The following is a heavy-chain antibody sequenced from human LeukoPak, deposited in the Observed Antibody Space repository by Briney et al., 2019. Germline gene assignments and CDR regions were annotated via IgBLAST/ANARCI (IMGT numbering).Heavy chain of an antibody. V-gene: IGHV3-15*01. J-gene: IGHJ4*02. CDR1: GFTFSSAW. CDR3: STWAGWEFLTEF. D-gene: IGHD3-10*01. Sequence: PGGSLRLSCAASGFTFSSAWMSWVRQAPGKGPEWVGRIKNKVDGGTTDYAAPVKGRFTISRDDSKSTLYLQMDSLKPEDTAVYYCSTWAGWEFLTEFWGQGTLVTVSS. CDR2: IKNKVDGGTT.